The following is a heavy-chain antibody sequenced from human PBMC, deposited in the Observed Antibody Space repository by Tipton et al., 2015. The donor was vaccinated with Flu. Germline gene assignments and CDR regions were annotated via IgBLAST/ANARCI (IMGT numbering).Heavy chain of an antibody. CDR3: AKGESVSYVRGEYFYH. D-gene: IGHD5/OR15-5a*01. CDR2: ISGNSRGI. CDR1: GFTFSSYS. Sequence: RSLRLSCAASGFTFSSYSMNWVRQAPGKGLEWVSGISGNSRGIGYADSAKGRFSISRDSAKSSLYLQMNGLRAEDTAFYYCAKGESVSYVRGEYFYHWGQGTLVIVSS. V-gene: IGHV3-9*01. J-gene: IGHJ1*01.